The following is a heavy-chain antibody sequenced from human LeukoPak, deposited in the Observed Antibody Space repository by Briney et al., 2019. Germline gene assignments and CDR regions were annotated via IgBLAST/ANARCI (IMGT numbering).Heavy chain of an antibody. J-gene: IGHJ4*02. V-gene: IGHV4-59*01. CDR1: GGSISSYY. CDR3: ARVPGSGYCSSTSCLSFDY. D-gene: IGHD2-2*01. Sequence: PSETLSLTCTVSGGSISSYYWSWIRQPPGKGLGWIGYIYYSGSTNYNPSLKSRVTISVDTSKNQFSLKLSSVTAADTAVYYCARVPGSGYCSSTSCLSFDYWGQGTLVTVSS. CDR2: IYYSGST.